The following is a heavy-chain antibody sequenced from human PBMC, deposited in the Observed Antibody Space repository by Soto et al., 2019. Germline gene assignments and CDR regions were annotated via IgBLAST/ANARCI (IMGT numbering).Heavy chain of an antibody. V-gene: IGHV2-5*02. CDR2: IYWDDDK. Sequence: QITLKESGPTLVKPTQTLTLTCIFSGFSLSTNGVGVGWIRQPPGKALDWLALIYWDDDKRYSPSLKSRLTITKDIPKNPVVLTMTHMDPVDTATYYCAHSRDIESAGTWWFDPWGQGTLVTVSS. CDR3: AHSRDIESAGTWWFDP. D-gene: IGHD6-13*01. CDR1: GFSLSTNGVG. J-gene: IGHJ5*02.